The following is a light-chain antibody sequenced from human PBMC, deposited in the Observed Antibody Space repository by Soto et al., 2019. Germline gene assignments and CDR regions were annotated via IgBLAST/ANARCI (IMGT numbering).Light chain of an antibody. Sequence: DIQLTQSPSFLSASVGDRVTITCRASQGISSYLAWYQQKPGKAPKLLIYAASTLQSGVPSRFSGSGSGTELTLTISSQQPEDFATYYCQQLNSYPLTFGGGTKVEIK. CDR3: QQLNSYPLT. V-gene: IGKV1-9*01. CDR2: AAS. CDR1: QGISSY. J-gene: IGKJ4*01.